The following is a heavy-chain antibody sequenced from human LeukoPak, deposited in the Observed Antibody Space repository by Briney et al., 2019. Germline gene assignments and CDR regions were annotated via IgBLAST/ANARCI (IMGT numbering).Heavy chain of an antibody. CDR2: ISASGGGT. Sequence: GGSLRLSCAASGFIFTNYAMSWVRQAPGEGLEWVSAISASGGGTFYAGSVRGRFTIPRDNSKNTLYLQMNTLRAEDTAVYYCAKGYASGTYFLDSWGQGTLVTVSS. J-gene: IGHJ4*02. V-gene: IGHV3-23*01. D-gene: IGHD3-10*01. CDR1: GFIFTNYA. CDR3: AKGYASGTYFLDS.